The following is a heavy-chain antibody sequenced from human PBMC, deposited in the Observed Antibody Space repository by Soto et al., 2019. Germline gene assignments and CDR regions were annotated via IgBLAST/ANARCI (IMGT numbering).Heavy chain of an antibody. CDR1: GGSISSGGYY. J-gene: IGHJ5*02. Sequence: SETLSLTCTVSGGSISSGGYYWSWIRQHPGKGLEWIGYIYYSGSTYYNPSLKSRVTISVDTSKNQFSLKLSSVTAADTAVYYCAGGTLGDILTGYEYNWFDPWGQGTLVTVSS. D-gene: IGHD3-9*01. V-gene: IGHV4-31*03. CDR3: AGGTLGDILTGYEYNWFDP. CDR2: IYYSGST.